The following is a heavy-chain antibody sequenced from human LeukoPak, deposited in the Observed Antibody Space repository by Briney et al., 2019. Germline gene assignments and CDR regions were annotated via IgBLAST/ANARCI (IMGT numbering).Heavy chain of an antibody. Sequence: SETLSLTCAVYGGSFSGYYWSWIRQPPGKGLEWIGEINHSGSTNYNPSLKSRVTISVDTSKNQFSLKLSSVTAADTAVYYCARGRQSSGPGRTDYWGQGTLVTVSS. D-gene: IGHD6-19*01. CDR1: GGSFSGYY. V-gene: IGHV4-34*01. J-gene: IGHJ4*02. CDR2: INHSGST. CDR3: ARGRQSSGPGRTDY.